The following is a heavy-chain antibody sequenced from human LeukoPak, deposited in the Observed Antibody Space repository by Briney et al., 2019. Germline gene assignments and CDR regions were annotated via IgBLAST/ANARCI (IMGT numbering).Heavy chain of an antibody. CDR2: IRYDGGDK. CDR3: AKDLMRDRWFGES. J-gene: IGHJ5*02. Sequence: GGSLRLSCAASGFTFSDYYMSWIRQAPGKGLEWVAFIRYDGGDKFYAASVKGRFTISRDTSRNTLYLQMNSLRLEDTAVYYCAKDLMRDRWFGESWGQGTLVTVSS. V-gene: IGHV3-30*02. CDR1: GFTFSDYY. D-gene: IGHD3-10*01.